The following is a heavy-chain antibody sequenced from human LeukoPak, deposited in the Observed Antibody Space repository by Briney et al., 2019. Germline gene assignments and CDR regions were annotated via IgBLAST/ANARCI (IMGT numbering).Heavy chain of an antibody. CDR2: MNPDSGNT. CDR1: GYTFTSYD. D-gene: IGHD1-26*01. Sequence: ASVKVSCKASGYTFTSYDINWVRQATGQGLEWMGWMNPDSGNTGYAQKFQGRVTMTRNTSITTAYMELSSLRSEDTAVYYCARGLGGSYSGVYWGQGTLATVSS. V-gene: IGHV1-8*01. CDR3: ARGLGGSYSGVY. J-gene: IGHJ4*02.